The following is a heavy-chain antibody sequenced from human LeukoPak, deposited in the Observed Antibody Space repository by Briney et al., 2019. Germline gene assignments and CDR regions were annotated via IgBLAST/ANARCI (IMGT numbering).Heavy chain of an antibody. V-gene: IGHV4-34*01. CDR1: GGSFSGYY. CDR2: INHSGST. Sequence: PSETLSLTCAVYGGSFSGYYWSWIRQPPGKGLEWIGEINHSGSTNYNPSLKSRVTISVDTSKNQFSLKLSSVTAADTAVYYCARGSGLSLGHAFDIWGQGTMVTVSS. J-gene: IGHJ3*02. D-gene: IGHD6-25*01. CDR3: ARGSGLSLGHAFDI.